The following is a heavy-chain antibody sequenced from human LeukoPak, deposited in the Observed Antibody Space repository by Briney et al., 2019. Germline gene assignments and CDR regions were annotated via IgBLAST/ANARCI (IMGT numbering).Heavy chain of an antibody. D-gene: IGHD5-18*01. CDR1: GFTFSTYG. V-gene: IGHV3-30*18. CDR3: AKPLDVTTPMDGFDY. CDR2: ISFDGRNK. Sequence: GRSLRLSCAASGFTFSTYGMHWVRQAPGKGLEWVALISFDGRNKYYADSVKGRFTISRDNSKITLYLQMNSVRTEATAVYYCAKPLDVTTPMDGFDYWGQGTLVTVSS. J-gene: IGHJ4*02.